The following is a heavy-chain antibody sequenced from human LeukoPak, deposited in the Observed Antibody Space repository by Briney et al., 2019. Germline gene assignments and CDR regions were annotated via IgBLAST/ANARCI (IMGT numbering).Heavy chain of an antibody. CDR2: FYYGGTT. CDR3: ARHAAAWQYDY. Sequence: SETLSLTCTVSGGSISGYYWSWIRQPPGKGLEWIGFFYYGGTTNYNPSLKSRVTISVDTSKNQFSLKLSSVTAADTAVYYCARHAAAWQYDYWGQGTLVTVPS. J-gene: IGHJ4*02. D-gene: IGHD2-2*01. CDR1: GGSISGYY. V-gene: IGHV4-59*08.